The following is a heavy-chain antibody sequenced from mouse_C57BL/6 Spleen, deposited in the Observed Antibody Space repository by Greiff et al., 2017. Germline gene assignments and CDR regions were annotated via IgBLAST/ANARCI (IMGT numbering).Heavy chain of an antibody. D-gene: IGHD1-1*01. V-gene: IGHV1-53*01. CDR2: INPSNGGT. CDR1: GYTFTSYW. J-gene: IGHJ2*01. CDR3: ARNYYGSSYPFAY. Sequence: VQLKQPGTELVKPGASVKLSCKASGYTFTSYWMHWVKQRPGQGLEWIGNINPSNGGTNYNEKFKSKATLTVDKSSSTAYMQLSSLTSEDSAVYYCARNYYGSSYPFAYWGQGTTLTVSS.